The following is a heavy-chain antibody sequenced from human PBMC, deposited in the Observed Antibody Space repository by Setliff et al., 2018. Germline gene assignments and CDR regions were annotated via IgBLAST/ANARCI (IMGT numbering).Heavy chain of an antibody. CDR2: IYHTGTT. CDR3: ARDYGPNDY. D-gene: IGHD3-16*01. V-gene: IGHV4-39*07. Sequence: TSETLSLTCTVSGGSISRSSYYWGRIRQPPGKGLEWIGSIYHTGTTYYNPSLKSRVTISVDTSKNQFSLRLSSVTAADTAVYFCARDYGPNDYWGQGSLVTVSS. CDR1: GGSISRSSYY. J-gene: IGHJ4*02.